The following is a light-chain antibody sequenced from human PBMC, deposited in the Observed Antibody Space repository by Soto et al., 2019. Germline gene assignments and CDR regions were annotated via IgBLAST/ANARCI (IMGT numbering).Light chain of an antibody. CDR1: QIISHW. V-gene: IGKV1-5*03. CDR2: KAS. J-gene: IGKJ2*01. Sequence: IQMTQSPSTLSASVGDRVTITCRATQIISHWLAWYQQKPGKAPKLLISKASTFENGFPSRFSGGISGTEFTLTITCLQPDDFATYYCQQYSIYPRTFGQGTKLEI. CDR3: QQYSIYPRT.